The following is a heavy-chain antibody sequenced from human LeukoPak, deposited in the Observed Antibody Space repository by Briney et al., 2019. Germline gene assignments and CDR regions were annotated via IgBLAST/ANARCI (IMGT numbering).Heavy chain of an antibody. Sequence: SETLSLTCTVSGGSISSSSYYWGWIRQPPGKGLEWIGSIYYSGSTYYNPSLKSRVTISVDTSKNQFSLKLSSVTAADTAVYYCARGVIQLWSKMFDYWGQGTLVTVSS. D-gene: IGHD5-18*01. CDR2: IYYSGST. V-gene: IGHV4-39*07. CDR1: GGSISSSSYY. CDR3: ARGVIQLWSKMFDY. J-gene: IGHJ4*02.